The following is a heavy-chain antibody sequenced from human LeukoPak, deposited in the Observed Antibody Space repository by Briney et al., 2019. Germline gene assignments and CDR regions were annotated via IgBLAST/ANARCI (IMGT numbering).Heavy chain of an antibody. V-gene: IGHV3-23*01. Sequence: GGSLRLSCEASGFTFSSYAMSWVRQAPGKGPECVSAISNSGGITYYAVSVKGRFTISRDNAKNTLFLQMSSLRAEDTALYYCAREVDATGRYFEYWGQGTLVTVSS. D-gene: IGHD3-9*01. J-gene: IGHJ4*02. CDR2: ISNSGGIT. CDR3: AREVDATGRYFEY. CDR1: GFTFSSYA.